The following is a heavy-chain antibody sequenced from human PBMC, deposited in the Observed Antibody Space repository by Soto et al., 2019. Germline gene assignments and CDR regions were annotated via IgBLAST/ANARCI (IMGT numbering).Heavy chain of an antibody. D-gene: IGHD4-17*01. V-gene: IGHV3-23*01. CDR2: ITDNGGST. J-gene: IGHJ4*02. CDR1: GFTFSRDG. CDR3: AKERATTTAFDY. Sequence: EVQLLESGGGLVQAGGSLRLSCAASGFTFSRDGMSWVRQAPGKGLEWVSLITDNGGSTYYADSVKGRFTISRDNTKNTLSQQMNSLRAEDTAVYYCAKERATTTAFDYWGQGALVTVSS.